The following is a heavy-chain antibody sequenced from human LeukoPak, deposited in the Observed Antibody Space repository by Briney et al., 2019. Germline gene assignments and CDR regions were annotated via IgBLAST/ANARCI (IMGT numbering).Heavy chain of an antibody. V-gene: IGHV5-51*01. CDR3: ARSIYGSGSFGGFDY. CDR2: THPCDSNS. CDR1: GYIFTNYW. J-gene: IGHJ4*02. D-gene: IGHD3-10*01. Sequence: GESLKISCKGSGYIFTNYWIGWVRQMPGRGLEWMGITHPCDSNSRYSPSFQGQVTIPADKSISTAYLQWSSLKASDTAMYYCARSIYGSGSFGGFDYWGQGTLVTVSS.